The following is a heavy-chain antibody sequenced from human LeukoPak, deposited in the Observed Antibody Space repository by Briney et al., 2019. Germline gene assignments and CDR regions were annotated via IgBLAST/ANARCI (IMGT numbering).Heavy chain of an antibody. Sequence: SETLSLTCTVSGGSVSSYYWTWIRQPPGKGLEWIGYIYYSGDTNYNPSLKSRVTISVDTSKNQFSLKLSSVTAADTAVYYCARGFASGWYSRYDPWGQGTLVTVSS. CDR1: GGSVSSYY. CDR2: IYYSGDT. D-gene: IGHD6-19*01. V-gene: IGHV4-59*02. J-gene: IGHJ5*02. CDR3: ARGFASGWYSRYDP.